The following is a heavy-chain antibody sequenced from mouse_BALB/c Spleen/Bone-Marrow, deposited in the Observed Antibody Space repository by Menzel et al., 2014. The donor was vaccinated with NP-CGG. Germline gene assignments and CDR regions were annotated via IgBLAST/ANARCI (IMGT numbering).Heavy chain of an antibody. CDR2: IYPGDGDT. CDR3: ARGRGWYFDY. V-gene: IGHV1-80*01. D-gene: IGHD2-3*01. Sequence: VQLQESGAELVRPGSSVKISCKASGYAFSSYWMNWGKQRPGQGLEWIGQIYPGDGDTNYNGKFKGKATLTADKSSSTAYMQLSGLTSEDSAVYFCARGRGWYFDYWGQGTTLTVSS. J-gene: IGHJ2*01. CDR1: GYAFSSYW.